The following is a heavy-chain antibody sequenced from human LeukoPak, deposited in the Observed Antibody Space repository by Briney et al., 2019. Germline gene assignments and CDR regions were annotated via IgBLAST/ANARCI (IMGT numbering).Heavy chain of an antibody. CDR3: ARGLNLLWFGESSGPDAFDI. CDR1: GFTFSSYS. J-gene: IGHJ3*02. Sequence: GGSLRLSCAASGFTFSSYSMNWVRQAPGKGLEWVSSTSSSSNYIYYADSVKGRFTISRDNAKNSLYLQMNSLRAEDTAVYYCARGLNLLWFGESSGPDAFDIWGQGTMVTVSS. V-gene: IGHV3-21*01. D-gene: IGHD3-10*01. CDR2: TSSSSNYI.